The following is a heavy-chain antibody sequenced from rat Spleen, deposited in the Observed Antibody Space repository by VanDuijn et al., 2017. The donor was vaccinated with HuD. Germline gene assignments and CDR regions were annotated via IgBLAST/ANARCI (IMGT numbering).Heavy chain of an antibody. D-gene: IGHD1-9*01. Sequence: EVQLVESGGGLVQPGRSMKLSCAASGFTFSNYGMAWVRQAPKKGPEWVATIIYDGSGTYYRDSVRGRFTISRDNAKSTLYLQMDSLRSEDTATYYCARLAEYYGYNYFDYWGQGVMVTVSS. V-gene: IGHV5-29*01. CDR1: GFTFSNYG. CDR2: IIYDGSGT. CDR3: ARLAEYYGYNYFDY. J-gene: IGHJ2*01.